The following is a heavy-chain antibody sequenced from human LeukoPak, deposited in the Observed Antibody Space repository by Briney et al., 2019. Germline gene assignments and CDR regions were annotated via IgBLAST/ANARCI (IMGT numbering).Heavy chain of an antibody. CDR1: GFIFSSYT. J-gene: IGHJ5*02. Sequence: GGSLRLPCAASGFIFSSYTLNWVRQAPGKGLEWVSSISTKSNNTYYADSVKGRFTISRDNAENSLFLQMNSLGAEDTAVYYCARDQSWGQGTLVTVSS. CDR2: ISTKSNNT. V-gene: IGHV3-21*04. CDR3: ARDQS.